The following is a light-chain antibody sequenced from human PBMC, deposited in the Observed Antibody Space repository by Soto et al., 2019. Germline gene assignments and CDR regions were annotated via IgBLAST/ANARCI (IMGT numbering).Light chain of an antibody. V-gene: IGKV1-13*02. Sequence: AIQLTQSPSSLSASVGDRVTLTCRASQGISTALAWYQQKPGKSPDLLIYDASTLESGVPSRFSGSGSGTDFTLTISSLQPEDFATYDCQQFYTYPPITFGQGTRLEIK. CDR3: QQFYTYPPIT. CDR2: DAS. CDR1: QGISTA. J-gene: IGKJ5*01.